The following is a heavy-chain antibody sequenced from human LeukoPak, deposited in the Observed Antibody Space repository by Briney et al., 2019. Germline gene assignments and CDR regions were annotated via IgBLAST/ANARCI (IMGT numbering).Heavy chain of an antibody. D-gene: IGHD6-6*01. CDR1: GYTFTSYY. CDR3: ARDRPSIAGKDAFDI. V-gene: IGHV1-46*01. J-gene: IGHJ3*02. Sequence: GASVKVSCKASGYTFTSYYMHWVRQAPGQGLEWMGIINPSGGSTSYAQKFQGRVTMTRDTSTSTVYMELSSLRSEDTAVYYCARDRPSIAGKDAFDIWGQGTMVTVSS. CDR2: INPSGGST.